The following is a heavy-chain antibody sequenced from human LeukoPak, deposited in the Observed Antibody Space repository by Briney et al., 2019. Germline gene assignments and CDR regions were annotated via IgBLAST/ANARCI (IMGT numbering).Heavy chain of an antibody. CDR1: GFTFSTYG. J-gene: IGHJ4*02. V-gene: IGHV3-23*01. D-gene: IGHD3-10*01. CDR3: AKDMVRGYYFDC. CDR2: ISGSSDAT. Sequence: GKSLRLSCAASGFTFSTYGMSWVRQAPGKGLEWVSAISGSSDATFYADSVKGRFTVSRDNSKNTLYLQMNSLRAEDTAVYFCAKDMVRGYYFDCWGQGTLITVSS.